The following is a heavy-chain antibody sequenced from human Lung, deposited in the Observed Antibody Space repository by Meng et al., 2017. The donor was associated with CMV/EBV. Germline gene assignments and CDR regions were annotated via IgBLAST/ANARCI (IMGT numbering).Heavy chain of an antibody. D-gene: IGHD5-24*01. V-gene: IGHV4-31*03. Sequence: QGPRTEAGPGLVKPSQTLSLTCTVSGGSIGSGGYYWSWIRQHPGKGLEWIGYIYYTGSTFYNPSLKSRVTISVDTSKNQFSLKLIPATAADTAVYYCAREAGRDGYATPKFDYWGQGTLVTVSS. CDR3: AREAGRDGYATPKFDY. CDR1: GGSIGSGGYY. CDR2: IYYTGST. J-gene: IGHJ4*02.